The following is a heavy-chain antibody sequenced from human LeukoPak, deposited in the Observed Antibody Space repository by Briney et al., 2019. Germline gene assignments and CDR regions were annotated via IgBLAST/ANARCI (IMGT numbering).Heavy chain of an antibody. D-gene: IGHD6-19*01. CDR1: GGSISSSSYY. CDR3: ARHAAVAGTAFDY. CDR2: IYYSGST. V-gene: IGHV4-39*01. J-gene: IGHJ4*02. Sequence: SSETLSLTCTVSGGSISSSSYYWGWIRQPPGKGLEWIGSIYYSGSTYYNPSLKSRVTISVDTSKNQFSLRLNSVTAADTAVYYCARHAAVAGTAFDYWGQGTLVTVSS.